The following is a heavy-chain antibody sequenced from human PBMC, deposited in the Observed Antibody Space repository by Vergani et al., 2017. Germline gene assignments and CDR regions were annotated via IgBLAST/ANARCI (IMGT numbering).Heavy chain of an antibody. CDR2: IYYSGST. D-gene: IGHD3-9*01. CDR1: GGSVSSGSYY. V-gene: IGHV4-61*01. J-gene: IGHJ4*02. Sequence: QVQLQESGPGLVKPSETLSLTCTVSGGSVSSGSYYWSWIRQPPGKGLEWIGYIYYSGSTNYNPSRKSRVTISVDTSKNQFSLKLSSVTAADTAVYYCARARIGLRYFDRPPGDLDYWGQGTLVTVSS. CDR3: ARARIGLRYFDRPPGDLDY.